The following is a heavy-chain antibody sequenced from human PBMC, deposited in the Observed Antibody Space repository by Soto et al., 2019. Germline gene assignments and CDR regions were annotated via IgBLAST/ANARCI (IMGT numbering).Heavy chain of an antibody. D-gene: IGHD6-19*01. CDR2: IHASGNT. CDR3: ARTPGWYFDV. Sequence: QVQLLESGPGLVKPSETLSLTCNVSGGYISTYYWSWIRQPAGKGLEWIGRIHASGNTDYNPSLKSRVTMSVDTSNNQFALRLTSLTAAATAVYYCARTPGWYFDVWGQGTLVTVSS. J-gene: IGHJ4*02. V-gene: IGHV4-4*07. CDR1: GGYISTYY.